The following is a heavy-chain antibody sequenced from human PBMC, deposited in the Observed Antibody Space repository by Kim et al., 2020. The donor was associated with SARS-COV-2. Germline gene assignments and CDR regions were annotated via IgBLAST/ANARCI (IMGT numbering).Heavy chain of an antibody. Sequence: GGSLRLSCAASGFTFSSYGMHWVRQAPGKGLEWVAVIWYDGSNKYYADSVKGRFTISRDNSKNTLYLQMNSLRAEDTAVYYCARDPSVEWFGELSNPNYYYYGMDVWGQGTTVTVSS. CDR1: GFTFSSYG. J-gene: IGHJ6*02. D-gene: IGHD3-10*01. V-gene: IGHV3-33*01. CDR3: ARDPSVEWFGELSNPNYYYYGMDV. CDR2: IWYDGSNK.